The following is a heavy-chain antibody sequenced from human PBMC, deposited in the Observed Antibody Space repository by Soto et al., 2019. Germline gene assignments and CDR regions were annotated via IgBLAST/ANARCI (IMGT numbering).Heavy chain of an antibody. Sequence: QVQLVESGGGVVQPGRSLRLSCAASGFTFSSYGMHWVRQAPGKGLEWVAVIWYDGSNKYYADSVKGRFTISRDNCKNTVYLQMNSLRAEDTAVYNCARDARGFDNWVQGTLVTVS. CDR1: GFTFSSYG. CDR3: ARDARGFDN. J-gene: IGHJ4*02. D-gene: IGHD3-10*01. CDR2: IWYDGSNK. V-gene: IGHV3-33*01.